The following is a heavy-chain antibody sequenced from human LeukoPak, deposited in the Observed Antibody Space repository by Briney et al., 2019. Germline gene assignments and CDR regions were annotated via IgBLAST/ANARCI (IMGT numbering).Heavy chain of an antibody. CDR2: ISPRGAFT. CDR1: GFTISNHG. Sequence: GGSLRLSCAASGFTISNHGMSWVRQAPGKGLEWVSGISPRGAFTYYADSVKGRSTISRDNSKNTLYLEVISLTAEDTAVYYCAKDDAWLRFGEWSQGTLVTVSS. D-gene: IGHD3-10*01. J-gene: IGHJ4*02. V-gene: IGHV3-23*01. CDR3: AKDDAWLRFGE.